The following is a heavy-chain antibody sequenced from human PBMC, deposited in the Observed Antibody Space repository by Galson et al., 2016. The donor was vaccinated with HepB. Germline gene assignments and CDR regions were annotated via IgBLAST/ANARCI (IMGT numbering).Heavy chain of an antibody. D-gene: IGHD3-22*01. CDR3: ARADYYVSSGYFGAFDI. Sequence: QSGAEVKKPGESLRISCKASGYTFTTYGITWVRQAPGQGLEWMGRISAYNGNTNYAQKLQGRVTMTTDTSTSTAYMELRSLRSDDTAVYFCARADYYVSSGYFGAFDIWGQGTMVTVSS. V-gene: IGHV1-18*01. CDR1: GYTFTTYG. J-gene: IGHJ3*02. CDR2: ISAYNGNT.